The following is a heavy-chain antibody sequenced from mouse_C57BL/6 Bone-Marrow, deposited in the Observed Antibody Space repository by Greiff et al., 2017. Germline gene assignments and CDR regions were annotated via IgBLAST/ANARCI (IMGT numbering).Heavy chain of an antibody. CDR1: GYAFSSYW. CDR3: ARDGNYVRVFAY. D-gene: IGHD2-1*01. CDR2: IDPSDSYT. V-gene: IGHV1-69*01. J-gene: IGHJ3*01. Sequence: VQLQQSGAELVKPGASVKISCKASGYAFSSYWMHWVKQRPGQGLEWIGEIDPSDSYTNYNQKFKGKSTLTVDKSSSTAYMQLSSLTSEDSAVYYCARDGNYVRVFAYWGQGTLVTVSA.